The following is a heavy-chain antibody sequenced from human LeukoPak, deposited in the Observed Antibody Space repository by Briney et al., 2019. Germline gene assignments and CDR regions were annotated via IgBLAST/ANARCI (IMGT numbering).Heavy chain of an antibody. CDR1: GGSFSGYY. CDR2: INHSGST. D-gene: IGHD4-17*01. Sequence: PSETLSFTCAAYGGSFSGYYWSWLRQPPGKGLEWVGEINHSGSTNYNPSLKSRVTISVDTSKNQFSLKLSPVTAADTALYYCARGRDDYGDDRYGAVVDYWGQGTLVTVSS. J-gene: IGHJ4*02. V-gene: IGHV4-34*01. CDR3: ARGRDDYGDDRYGAVVDY.